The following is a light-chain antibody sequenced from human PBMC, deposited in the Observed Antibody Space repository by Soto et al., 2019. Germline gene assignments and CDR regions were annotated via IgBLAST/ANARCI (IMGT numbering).Light chain of an antibody. Sequence: EIVMTQSPATLSVSPGERATLSCRASQSVGISLAWYQRKPGQAPRLLIYRASTRATGIPDRFSGSGSGTEFTLTISSLQSEDLAVYYCQHYLDWPVYTFGQGTKLEIK. J-gene: IGKJ2*01. CDR1: QSVGIS. CDR2: RAS. CDR3: QHYLDWPVYT. V-gene: IGKV3-15*01.